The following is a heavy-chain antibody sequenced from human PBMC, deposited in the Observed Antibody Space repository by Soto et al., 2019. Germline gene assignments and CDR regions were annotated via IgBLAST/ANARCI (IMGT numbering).Heavy chain of an antibody. CDR2: IYTGGTT. CDR1: GFTVSSNY. J-gene: IGHJ6*02. CDR3: ARESRGGMDV. V-gene: IGHV3-53*02. Sequence: EVQLVETGGGLIQPGGSLRLSCAASGFTVSSNYMSWVRQAPGKRLEWVSIIYTGGTTYYADSVKGRFTISRDISKNTLFLQMNSLRAEDAAVYFCARESRGGMDVWGQGTTVTVSS.